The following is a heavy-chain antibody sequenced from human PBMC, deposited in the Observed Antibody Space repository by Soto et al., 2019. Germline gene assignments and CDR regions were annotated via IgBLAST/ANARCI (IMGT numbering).Heavy chain of an antibody. CDR3: ARRLEEYGNYWFDP. CDR2: IYHSGST. Sequence: QLQLQESGPGLVKPSETSSLTCTVSGGSINSDTDYWAWIRQPPGKALEWIGSIYHSGSTYQNPSLKSRITMSVDKSKNQFSLRLTSVTAADPAVYYCARRLEEYGNYWFDPWGQGILVTVSS. D-gene: IGHD4-17*01. CDR1: GGSINSDTDY. V-gene: IGHV4-39*01. J-gene: IGHJ5*02.